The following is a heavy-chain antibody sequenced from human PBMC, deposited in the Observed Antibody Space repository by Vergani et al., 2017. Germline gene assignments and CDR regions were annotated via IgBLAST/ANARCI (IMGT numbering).Heavy chain of an antibody. CDR3: ARVDTQVPATSHFYYMDV. J-gene: IGHJ6*03. CDR2: IFYSGTT. Sequence: QVQLQESGPGVVKPSQTLSLTFAVPGGSISSGDYCWTWIRQRPGKGLEWIGYIFYSGTTYDNPSLRSRLTISVDTSQDQFSLKLRSVTAADTAVYYCARVDTQVPATSHFYYMDVWGKGTTVVVSS. CDR1: GGSISSGDYC. V-gene: IGHV4-31*11. D-gene: IGHD6-25*01.